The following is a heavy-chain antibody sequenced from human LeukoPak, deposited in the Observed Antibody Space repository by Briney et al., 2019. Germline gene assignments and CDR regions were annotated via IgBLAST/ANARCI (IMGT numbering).Heavy chain of an antibody. V-gene: IGHV5-51*01. Sequence: GESLKISCKGSGYPFSDYWIAWVRRMPGKGLEWMGIIYPGDSDTRYSPSFQGQVTISADKSISTAYLQWSSLKASDTAMYYCARLVTMVRGVIHDAFDIWGQGTMVTVSS. D-gene: IGHD3-10*01. J-gene: IGHJ3*02. CDR2: IYPGDSDT. CDR1: GYPFSDYW. CDR3: ARLVTMVRGVIHDAFDI.